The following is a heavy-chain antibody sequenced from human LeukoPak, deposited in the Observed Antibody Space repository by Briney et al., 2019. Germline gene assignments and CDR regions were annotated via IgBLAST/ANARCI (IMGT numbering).Heavy chain of an antibody. CDR1: GGSFSGYY. CDR2: INHSGST. J-gene: IGHJ4*02. Sequence: SETLSLTCAVYGGSFSGYYWSWIRQPPGKGLEWIGEINHSGSTNYNPSLKSRVTISIDTSKNQFSLKLSSVTAADTALYYCARGPGTRYYYWGQGTLVPVAS. D-gene: IGHD1-1*01. CDR3: ARGPGTRYYY. V-gene: IGHV4-34*01.